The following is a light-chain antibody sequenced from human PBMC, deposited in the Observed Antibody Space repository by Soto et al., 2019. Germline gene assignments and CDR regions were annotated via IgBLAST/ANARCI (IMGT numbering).Light chain of an antibody. J-gene: IGKJ4*01. Sequence: DIQMTQSTSSLSASVGDRVTITCRASQSISSYLYWYQQKPGKAPKLLIYAAFSLQSGVPSRFSGSGSGTDFTLTISSLQPEDFATYYCQQSYSTPLTFGGGNKVEIK. CDR2: AAF. CDR1: QSISSY. V-gene: IGKV1-39*01. CDR3: QQSYSTPLT.